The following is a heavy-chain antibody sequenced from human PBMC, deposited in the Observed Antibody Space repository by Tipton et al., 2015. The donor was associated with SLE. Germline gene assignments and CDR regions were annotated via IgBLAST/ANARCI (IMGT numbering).Heavy chain of an antibody. CDR2: IYYTGTTT. Sequence: GLVKPSETLSLICTVSGGSISSSSYYWGWIRQPPGKALDWIGSIYYTGTTTYFNSFLKSRVTMSVDTSKNQFSLRLTSVIAADTAVYYCARLHGYSYGLNWFDPWGQGTLISVSS. D-gene: IGHD5-18*01. CDR1: GGSISSSSYY. J-gene: IGHJ5*02. V-gene: IGHV4-39*07. CDR3: ARLHGYSYGLNWFDP.